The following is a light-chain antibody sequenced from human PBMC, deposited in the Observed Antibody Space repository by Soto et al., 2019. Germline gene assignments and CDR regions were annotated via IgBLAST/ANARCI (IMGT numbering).Light chain of an antibody. CDR2: DAS. V-gene: IGKV3-15*01. Sequence: EIVMTQSPATLSVSPWERATLSFRASQRVSRNLAWYQQKPGQAPRLLIYDASTRATGIPDRFSGSGSETEFTLTISSLQSEDYAIYYCQQYNNWPPWKFGQGTKVDIK. CDR3: QQYNNWPPWK. J-gene: IGKJ1*01. CDR1: QRVSRN.